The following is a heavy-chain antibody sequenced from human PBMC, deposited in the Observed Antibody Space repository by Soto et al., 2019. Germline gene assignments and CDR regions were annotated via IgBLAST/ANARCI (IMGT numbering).Heavy chain of an antibody. J-gene: IGHJ6*02. D-gene: IGHD6-13*01. CDR1: GGSISSGGYY. V-gene: IGHV4-31*03. CDR3: AREWPSYSSSLGWRYGMDV. Sequence: QVQLQESGPGLVKPSQTLSLTCTVSGGSISSGGYYWSWIRQHPGKGLEWIGYIYYSGSTYYNPSLKSRVTISVDTSKNQFSLKLSSVTAADTAVYYCAREWPSYSSSLGWRYGMDVWGQGTTVTVSS. CDR2: IYYSGST.